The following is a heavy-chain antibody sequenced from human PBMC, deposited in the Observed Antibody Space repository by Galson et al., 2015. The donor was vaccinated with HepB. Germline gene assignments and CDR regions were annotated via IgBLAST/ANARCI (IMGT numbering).Heavy chain of an antibody. J-gene: IGHJ6*02. V-gene: IGHV3-30*04. CDR1: GFTFSSYA. CDR3: ARDELISIVVVPAAINYYYGMDV. D-gene: IGHD2-2*02. CDR2: ISYDGSNK. Sequence: SLRLSCAASGFTFSSYAMHWVRQAPGKGLEWVAVISYDGSNKYYADSVKGRFTISRDNSKNTLYLQMNSLRAEDTAVYYCARDELISIVVVPAAINYYYGMDVWGQGTTVTVSS.